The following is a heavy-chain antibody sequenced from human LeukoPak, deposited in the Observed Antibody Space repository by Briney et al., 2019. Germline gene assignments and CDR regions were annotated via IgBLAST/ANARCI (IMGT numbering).Heavy chain of an antibody. CDR1: GFTFSSYS. D-gene: IGHD6-6*01. CDR2: ISSSSSYI. J-gene: IGHJ5*02. Sequence: GGSLSLSCAASGFTFSSYSMNWVRQAPGKGLEWVSSISSSSSYIYYADSVKGRFTISRDNAKNSLYLQMNSLRAEDTAVYYCARGLVWDWFDPWGQGTLVTVSS. V-gene: IGHV3-21*01. CDR3: ARGLVWDWFDP.